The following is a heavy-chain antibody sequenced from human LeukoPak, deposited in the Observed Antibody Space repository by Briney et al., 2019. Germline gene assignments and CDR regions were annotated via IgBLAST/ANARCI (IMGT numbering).Heavy chain of an antibody. CDR2: INHSGST. Sequence: SETLSLTCAVYGGSFSGHYCSWIRQPPGKGLEWIGEINHSGSTNYNPSLKSRVTISVDTSKNQFSLKLSSVTAADTAVYYCATRSDYDILTGYSYHFDYWGQGTLVTVSS. D-gene: IGHD3-9*01. J-gene: IGHJ4*02. CDR1: GGSFSGHY. V-gene: IGHV4-34*01. CDR3: ATRSDYDILTGYSYHFDY.